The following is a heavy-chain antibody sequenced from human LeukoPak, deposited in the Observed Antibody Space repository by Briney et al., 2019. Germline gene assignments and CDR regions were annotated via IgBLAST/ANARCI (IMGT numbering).Heavy chain of an antibody. D-gene: IGHD3-3*01. CDR3: ARAYDFWSGYSYYYYYGMDV. CDR1: GYTFTGYY. CDR2: INPNSGGT. V-gene: IGHV1-2*02. Sequence: ASVKVSCKASGYTFTGYYMHWVRQAPGQGLEWMGWINPNSGGTNYAQKFQGRVTMTRDTSISTAYMELSRLRSDDTAVYYCARAYDFWSGYSYYYYYGMDVWGQGTTVTVSS. J-gene: IGHJ6*02.